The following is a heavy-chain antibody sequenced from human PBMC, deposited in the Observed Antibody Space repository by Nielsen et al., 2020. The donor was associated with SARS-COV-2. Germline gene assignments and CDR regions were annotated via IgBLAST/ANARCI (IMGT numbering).Heavy chain of an antibody. D-gene: IGHD2-15*01. CDR1: GFTFSSYA. V-gene: IGHV3-23*01. Sequence: GESLRLSCAASGFTFSSYAMSWVRQAPGKGLEWVSAISGSGGSTYYADSVKGRFTISRDNSKNTLYLQMNSLRAEDTAVYYCAKSLLRYYYYGMDVWGQGTTVTVSS. J-gene: IGHJ6*02. CDR2: ISGSGGST. CDR3: AKSLLRYYYYGMDV.